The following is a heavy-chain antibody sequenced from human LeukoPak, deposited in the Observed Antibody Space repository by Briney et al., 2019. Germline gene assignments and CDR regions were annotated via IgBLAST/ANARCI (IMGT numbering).Heavy chain of an antibody. D-gene: IGHD3-22*01. Sequence: GGSLRLSCAASGFTFSSYAMRWVRQAPGKGLEWVSAISDSGGSTYYADSVKGRFTISRDNSKNTLYLQMNSLRAEDTAVYYCAKDRDSIGLCWRWYFDYGGQGTLVSVSS. CDR3: AKDRDSIGLCWRWYFDY. V-gene: IGHV3-23*01. CDR1: GFTFSSYA. CDR2: ISDSGGST. J-gene: IGHJ4*02.